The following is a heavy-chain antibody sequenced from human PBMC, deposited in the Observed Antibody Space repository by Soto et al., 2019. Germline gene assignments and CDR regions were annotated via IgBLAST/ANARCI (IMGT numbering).Heavy chain of an antibody. J-gene: IGHJ6*02. CDR2: IYYSGST. Sequence: SETLSLTCTVSGCSISSSSYYWGWIRQPPGKGLEWIGSIYYSGSTYYNPSVKSRVTISVDTSKNQCSLKLSSVSAADTAVYYCAKHEKHGEVRSSWYPYYYYGMDVWGQGTTVTVSS. CDR1: GCSISSSSYY. D-gene: IGHD6-13*01. CDR3: AKHEKHGEVRSSWYPYYYYGMDV. V-gene: IGHV4-39*01.